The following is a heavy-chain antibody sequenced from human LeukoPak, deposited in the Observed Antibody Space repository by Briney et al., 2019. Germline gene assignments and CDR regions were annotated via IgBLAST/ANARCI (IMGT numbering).Heavy chain of an antibody. D-gene: IGHD3-10*01. Sequence: GGSLRLSCAASGFTFDDYAMRWVRQAPGKGLGWVSGISWNSGSIGYADSVRGRFTISRDSAKNSLYLQMNSLRTEDTALYYCAKDASYYGSGTYYYFDNWGQGTLVTVSS. CDR1: GFTFDDYA. CDR3: AKDASYYGSGTYYYFDN. V-gene: IGHV3-9*01. J-gene: IGHJ4*02. CDR2: ISWNSGSI.